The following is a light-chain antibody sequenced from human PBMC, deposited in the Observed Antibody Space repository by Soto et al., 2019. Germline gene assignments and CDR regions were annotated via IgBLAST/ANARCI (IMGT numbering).Light chain of an antibody. CDR2: SAS. V-gene: IGKV1-27*01. CDR3: QKYNSVPVT. Sequence: IQMTQSPSSLSASVGDRVTITCRASQDIRNYLAWYQQRPGTVPKLLISSASTLQSGVPSRFSGSGSGTDFTLTISSLQPEDVATYYCQKYNSVPVTCGEGTRLEIK. CDR1: QDIRNY. J-gene: IGKJ5*01.